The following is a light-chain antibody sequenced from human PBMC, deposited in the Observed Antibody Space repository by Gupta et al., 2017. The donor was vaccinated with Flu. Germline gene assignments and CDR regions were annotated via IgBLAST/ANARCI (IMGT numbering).Light chain of an antibody. CDR1: QSVSTN. J-gene: IGKJ2*01. CDR3: QQYNNGPPAYT. CDR2: GAS. Sequence: PLSVSPGERVTLSCRASQSVSTNLAWYQQKPGQAPRLLIYGASTRATGIPARFSGSGAGTEFTLTISSLQSEDFAVYYCQQYNNGPPAYTFGQGTKLEIK. V-gene: IGKV3-15*01.